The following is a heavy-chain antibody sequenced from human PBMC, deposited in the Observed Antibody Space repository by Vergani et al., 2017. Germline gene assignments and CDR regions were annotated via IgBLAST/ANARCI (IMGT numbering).Heavy chain of an antibody. Sequence: QVQLQQSGPGLVKPSQTLSLTCAISGDSVSSNSAAWIWIRPSPSRGFEWLGRTYYRSKWYNDYAVSMKSRITINPDTSKNQFSLQLNSVTPEDTAVYYCARDVGSLWFGELSPGVYYYYCMDVWGKGTTVTVSS. D-gene: IGHD3-10*01. CDR2: TYYRSKWYN. CDR1: GDSVSSNSAA. CDR3: ARDVGSLWFGELSPGVYYYYCMDV. J-gene: IGHJ6*03. V-gene: IGHV6-1*01.